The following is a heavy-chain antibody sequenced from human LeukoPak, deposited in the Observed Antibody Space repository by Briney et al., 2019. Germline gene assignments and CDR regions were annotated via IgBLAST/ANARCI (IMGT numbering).Heavy chain of an antibody. CDR1: GYSFISYW. CDR2: IYPGDSDT. Sequence: GESLKISCKGSGYSFISYWIGWVRHMPGKGLEWMGIIYPGDSDTRYSPSFEGQVTISADKSISTAYLQWSSLKASDTAMYYCARPILGLGELSSSWFGPWGQGTLVTVSS. J-gene: IGHJ5*02. CDR3: ARPILGLGELSSSWFGP. D-gene: IGHD3-16*02. V-gene: IGHV5-51*01.